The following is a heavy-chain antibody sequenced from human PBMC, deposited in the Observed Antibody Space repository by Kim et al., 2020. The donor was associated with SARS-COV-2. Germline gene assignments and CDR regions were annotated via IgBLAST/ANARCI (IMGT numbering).Heavy chain of an antibody. CDR1: GFMFSSHA. V-gene: IGHV3-23*01. CDR3: AKDQSGDYYYYSGMDV. Sequence: GGSLRLSCAASGFMFSSHAMTWVRQAPGKWLERVSIISGSGDTTYYADFVKGRFTISRDNSKNTLYLQMNSLRAEDTALYFCAKDQSGDYYYYSGMDVWGQGTTVTVSS. CDR2: ISGSGDTT. D-gene: IGHD1-26*01. J-gene: IGHJ6*02.